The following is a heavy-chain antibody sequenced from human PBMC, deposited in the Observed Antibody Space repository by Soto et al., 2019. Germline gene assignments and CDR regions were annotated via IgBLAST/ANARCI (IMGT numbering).Heavy chain of an antibody. V-gene: IGHV3-48*01. CDR3: AREGVAATSY. CDR2: ISSSSSTI. CDR1: GFTFSSYS. Sequence: EVLLVESGGGLVQPGGSLRLSCAASGFTFSSYSMNWVRQAPGKGREWVSYISSSSSTIYYADSVKGRFTISRDNAKNSLYLQMNSLRAEDTAVYYCAREGVAATSYWGQGTLVTVSS. J-gene: IGHJ4*02. D-gene: IGHD2-15*01.